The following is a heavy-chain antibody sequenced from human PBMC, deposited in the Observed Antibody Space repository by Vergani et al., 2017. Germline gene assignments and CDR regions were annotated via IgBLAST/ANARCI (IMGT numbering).Heavy chain of an antibody. CDR3: AAPDDYSNYVTTDAFDI. CDR2: IIPIFGTA. D-gene: IGHD4-11*01. V-gene: IGHV1-69*01. Sequence: QVQLVQSGAEVKKPGSSVKVSCKASGGTFSSYAISWVRQPPGQGLEWMGGIIPIFGTANYAQKFQGRVTITADESTSTAYMELSSLRSEDTAVYYCAAPDDYSNYVTTDAFDIWGQGTMVTVSS. J-gene: IGHJ3*02. CDR1: GGTFSSYA.